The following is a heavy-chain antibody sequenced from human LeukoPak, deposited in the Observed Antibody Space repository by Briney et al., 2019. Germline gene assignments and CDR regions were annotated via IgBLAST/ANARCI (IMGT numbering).Heavy chain of an antibody. CDR2: IIPIFGTA. Sequence: GASVKVSCKASGGTFSSYTISWVRQAPGQGLEWMGGIIPIFGTANYAQKLQGRVTMTTDTSTSTAYMELRSLRSDDTAVYYCARFGYSSGWPEDYWGQGTLVTVSS. CDR3: ARFGYSSGWPEDY. J-gene: IGHJ4*02. D-gene: IGHD6-19*01. CDR1: GGTFSSYT. V-gene: IGHV1-69*05.